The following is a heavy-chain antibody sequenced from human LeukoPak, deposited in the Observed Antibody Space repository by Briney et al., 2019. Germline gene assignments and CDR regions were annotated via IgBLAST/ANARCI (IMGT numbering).Heavy chain of an antibody. V-gene: IGHV1-69*04. J-gene: IGHJ5*02. Sequence: SVTVSCKASGGTFSSYAISWVRQAPGQGLEWMGRIIPILGIANYAQKFQGRVTITADKSTSTAYMELSSLRSEDTAVYYCARDVIAALSLFDPWGQGTLVTVSS. CDR3: ARDVIAALSLFDP. CDR1: GGTFSSYA. D-gene: IGHD6-13*01. CDR2: IIPILGIA.